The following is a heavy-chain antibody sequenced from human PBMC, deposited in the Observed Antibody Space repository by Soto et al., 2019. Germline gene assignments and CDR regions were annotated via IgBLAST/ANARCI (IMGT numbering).Heavy chain of an antibody. V-gene: IGHV5-51*01. D-gene: IGHD6-13*01. J-gene: IGHJ6*02. CDR3: ARTSAAGKYYYGMDV. Sequence: EVQLVQSGAEVKKPGESLKISCKGSGYSFTSYWIGWVRQMHGKGLEWMGIIYPGDSDTRYSPSFQGQVTISADKSISTAYLQCSSLKASDTAMYYCARTSAAGKYYYGMDVWGQGTTGTVSS. CDR1: GYSFTSYW. CDR2: IYPGDSDT.